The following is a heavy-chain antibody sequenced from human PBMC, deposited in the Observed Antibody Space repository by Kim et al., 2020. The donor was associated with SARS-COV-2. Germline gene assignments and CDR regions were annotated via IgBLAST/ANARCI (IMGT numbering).Heavy chain of an antibody. V-gene: IGHV1-58*01. D-gene: IGHD1-1*01. Sequence: KFQERVTITRDRTTSTAYMELSSLRSEDTAVYYCAADGRGPSGELELDYWGQGTLVTVSS. J-gene: IGHJ4*02. CDR3: AADGRGPSGELELDY.